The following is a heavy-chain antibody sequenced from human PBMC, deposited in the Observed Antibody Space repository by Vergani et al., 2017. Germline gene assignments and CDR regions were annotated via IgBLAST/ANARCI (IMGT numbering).Heavy chain of an antibody. D-gene: IGHD4-17*01. J-gene: IGHJ5*02. V-gene: IGHV3-74*03. CDR2: ISGDGDMT. CDR1: GFTFSSHW. CDR3: ITGTTEPS. Sequence: EVQLVESGGDLVRPGGSLRLSCAASGFTFSSHWMHWVRQPPGKGLVWVSRISGDGDMTKYADSVQGRFTISRDNTKNTLFLQMNSLRADDTAVYYCITGTTEPSWGQGTLVTVSS.